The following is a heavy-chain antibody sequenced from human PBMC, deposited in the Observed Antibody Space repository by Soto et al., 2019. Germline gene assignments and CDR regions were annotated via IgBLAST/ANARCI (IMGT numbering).Heavy chain of an antibody. J-gene: IGHJ4*02. CDR3: TTGDFWRAYYLFDX. CDR1: GFTFSNAW. Sequence: RRLSCAASGFTFSNAWMSCVRQAPGKGLEWVCRIKSKTDGGTTDYAAPVKGRFTISRYDSKNTLYLQMNRMKTDETAVYYCTTGDFWRAYYLFDXWGQGTLVTVSX. CDR2: IKSKTDGGTT. D-gene: IGHD3-3*01. V-gene: IGHV3-15*01.